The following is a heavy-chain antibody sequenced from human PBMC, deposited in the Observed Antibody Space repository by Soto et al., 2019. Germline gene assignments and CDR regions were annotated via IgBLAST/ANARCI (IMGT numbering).Heavy chain of an antibody. D-gene: IGHD6-13*01. V-gene: IGHV1-69*13. Sequence: SVKVSCNASGGTFSSYAISWVRPAPGQGLEWMGGLIPIFGTANYAQKFQGRVTITADESRSTAYMELSSLRSEDTAVYYCARDRDSGSHERLEYWGQGTLVTVSS. J-gene: IGHJ4*02. CDR1: GGTFSSYA. CDR3: ARDRDSGSHERLEY. CDR2: LIPIFGTA.